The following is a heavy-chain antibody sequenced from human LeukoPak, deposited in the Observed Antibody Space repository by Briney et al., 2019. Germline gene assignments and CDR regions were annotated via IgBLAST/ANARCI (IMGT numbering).Heavy chain of an antibody. CDR2: IIPIFGTA. V-gene: IGHV1-69*05. D-gene: IGHD2-2*02. Sequence: SVKVSCKASGGTFSSYAISWVRQAPAQGLEWMGGIIPIFGTANYAQKFQGRVTITTDESTSTAYLELSSLRSEDTAVYYCARTPTVVVPAAIPMGWFDPWGQGTLVTVSS. CDR1: GGTFSSYA. CDR3: ARTPTVVVPAAIPMGWFDP. J-gene: IGHJ5*02.